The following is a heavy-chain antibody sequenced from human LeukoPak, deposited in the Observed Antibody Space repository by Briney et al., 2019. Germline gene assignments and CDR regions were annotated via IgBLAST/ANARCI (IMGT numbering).Heavy chain of an antibody. J-gene: IGHJ5*02. D-gene: IGHD6-13*01. CDR2: INGSGGST. CDR1: GFTFSSYA. V-gene: IGHV3-23*01. CDR3: AKDREQQPADWFDP. Sequence: GGSLRLSCAASGFTFSSYAMSWVRQAPGKGLEWVSDINGSGGSTYYADSVKGRFTISGDNSKNTLYLQMNSLRAEDTAVYYCAKDREQQPADWFDPWGQGTLVTVSS.